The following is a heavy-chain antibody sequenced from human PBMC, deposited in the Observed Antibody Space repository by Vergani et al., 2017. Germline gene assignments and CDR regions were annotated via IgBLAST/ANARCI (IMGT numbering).Heavy chain of an antibody. CDR1: GFTFDDYA. CDR2: ISWNSGSI. V-gene: IGHV3-9*01. J-gene: IGHJ4*02. Sequence: EVQLVESGGGLVQPGRSLRLSCAASGFTFDDYAMHWVRQAPGKGLEWVSGISWNSGSIGYADSVKGRFTISRDNAKNSLYLQMNSLRAEDTAVYYCARDSIAAPYWGQGTLVTVSS. CDR3: ARDSIAAPY. D-gene: IGHD6-6*01.